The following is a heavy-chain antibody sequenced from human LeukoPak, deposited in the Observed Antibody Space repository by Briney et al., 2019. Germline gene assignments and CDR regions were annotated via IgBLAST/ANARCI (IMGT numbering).Heavy chain of an antibody. CDR1: GDSVSSNSAA. D-gene: IGHD3-22*01. J-gene: IGHJ4*02. CDR3: ARLDYYDSSGYLDY. V-gene: IGHV6-1*01. Sequence: SQALSLTCAISGDSVSSNSAAWNWIMQSPSRGLEWLGRTYYRSKWYNDYAVSVKSRITINPDTSKNQFSLQLNSVTPEDTAVYYCARLDYYDSSGYLDYWGQGTLVTVSS. CDR2: TYYRSKWYN.